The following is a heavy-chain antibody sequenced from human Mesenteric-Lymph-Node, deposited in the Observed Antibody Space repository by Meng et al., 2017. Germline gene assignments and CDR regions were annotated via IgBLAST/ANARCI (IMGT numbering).Heavy chain of an antibody. Sequence: SVKVSCKASGGTFSSYAISWVRQAPRQGLEWMGGIIPIFGTANYAQKFQGRVTITTDESTSTAYMELSSLRSEDTAVYYCATRGRIVGIVGATRYYYGMDVWGQGTTVTVSS. CDR1: GGTFSSYA. CDR2: IIPIFGTA. CDR3: ATRGRIVGIVGATRYYYGMDV. J-gene: IGHJ6*02. D-gene: IGHD1-26*01. V-gene: IGHV1-69*05.